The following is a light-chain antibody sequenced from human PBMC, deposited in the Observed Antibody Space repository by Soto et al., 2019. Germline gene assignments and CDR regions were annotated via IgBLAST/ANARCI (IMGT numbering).Light chain of an antibody. CDR1: SSNIGADFD. CDR2: GDS. Sequence: QSVLTQPPSVSGAPGQRVTISCTGSSSNIGADFDVHWYQQLPGTAPKLLIYGDSNRPSGVPDRFSGSKSGTSASLVITGLQAEDEADYYCQSYDSSLSGSVVFGGGTKLTVL. J-gene: IGLJ2*01. CDR3: QSYDSSLSGSVV. V-gene: IGLV1-40*01.